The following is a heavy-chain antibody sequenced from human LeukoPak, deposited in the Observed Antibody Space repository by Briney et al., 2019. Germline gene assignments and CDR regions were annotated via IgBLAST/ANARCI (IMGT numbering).Heavy chain of an antibody. CDR3: ARDHRAANY. J-gene: IGHJ4*02. CDR1: GFTFSSYS. V-gene: IGHV3-48*01. D-gene: IGHD6-25*01. Sequence: PGGSLRLSCAAYGFTFSSYSMNWVRQAPGKGLEWVSYISSSSSTIYYADSVKGRFTISRDNAKNSLYLQMNSLRAEDMAVYYCARDHRAANYWGQGTLVTVSS. CDR2: ISSSSSTI.